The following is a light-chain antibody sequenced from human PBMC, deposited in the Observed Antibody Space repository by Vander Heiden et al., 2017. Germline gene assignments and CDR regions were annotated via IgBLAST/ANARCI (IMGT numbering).Light chain of an antibody. CDR3: MQALQTLYS. CDR2: LGS. Sequence: IVMTQPPLPLPVNPGAPASSSCMSSPSLLHSNGNNYLDWYLQKPGHSPQLLIYLGSNRASGVPDRFSGSGSGTDFTLRISRVETEDVGTYYCMQALQTLYSFGQGTKLEIK. J-gene: IGKJ2*03. V-gene: IGKV2-28*01. CDR1: PSLLHSNGNNY.